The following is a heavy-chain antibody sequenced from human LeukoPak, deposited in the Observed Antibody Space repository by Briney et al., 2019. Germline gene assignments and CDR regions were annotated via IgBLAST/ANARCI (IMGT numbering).Heavy chain of an antibody. CDR1: GYTFTGYY. CDR2: INPNSGGT. Sequence: ASVKVSCKASGYTFTGYYMHWVRQAPGQGLEWMGLINPNSGGTNYAQKFQGRVTMTRDTSISTAYMELSRLRSDDTAVYYCAREHSGSYGGCCDYWGQGTLVTVSS. CDR3: AREHSGSYGGCCDY. D-gene: IGHD1-26*01. V-gene: IGHV1-2*02. J-gene: IGHJ4*02.